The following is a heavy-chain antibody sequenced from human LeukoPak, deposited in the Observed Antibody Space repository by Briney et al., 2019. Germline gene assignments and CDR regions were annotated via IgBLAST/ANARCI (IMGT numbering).Heavy chain of an antibody. Sequence: GGSLRLSCVASGFTFSRYGMHWVRQAPGKGLEWVAVVSYDGSNKYYADSVKGRFTISRDNSENTLYLQMNSLRLEDTAVYYCARPGSGGSLDYWGQGTLVTVSS. V-gene: IGHV3-30*19. D-gene: IGHD2-8*02. CDR2: VSYDGSNK. J-gene: IGHJ4*02. CDR3: ARPGSGGSLDY. CDR1: GFTFSRYG.